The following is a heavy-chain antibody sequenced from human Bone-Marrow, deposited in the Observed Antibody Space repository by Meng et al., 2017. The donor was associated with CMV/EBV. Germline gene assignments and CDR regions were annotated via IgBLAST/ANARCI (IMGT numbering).Heavy chain of an antibody. CDR2: IIPILGIA. Sequence: SVKVSCKASGGTFSSYATSWVRQAPGQGLEWMGGIIPILGIANYAQKFQGRVTITADKSTSTAYMELSSLRSEDTAVYYCASDPGYNNYYGMDVWGQGTTVTVSS. V-gene: IGHV1-69*10. J-gene: IGHJ6*02. CDR1: GGTFSSYA. CDR3: ASDPGYNNYYGMDV.